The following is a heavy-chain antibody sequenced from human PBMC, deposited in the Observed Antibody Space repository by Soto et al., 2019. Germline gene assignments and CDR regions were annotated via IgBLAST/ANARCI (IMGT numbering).Heavy chain of an antibody. CDR2: IDPGASYT. J-gene: IGHJ6*02. Sequence: GGSLRLSCAASGFTFSSYAMSWVRQAPGKGLEWMGRIDPGASYTSYSPSFQGHVTISADKSISTAYLQWTSLRASDTAMYYCARRQYDSSDIWGQGTMVTVSS. CDR3: ARRQYDSSDI. V-gene: IGHV5-10-1*01. D-gene: IGHD3-22*01. CDR1: GFTFSSYA.